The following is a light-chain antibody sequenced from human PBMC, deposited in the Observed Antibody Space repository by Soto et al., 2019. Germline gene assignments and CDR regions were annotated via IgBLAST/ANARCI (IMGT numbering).Light chain of an antibody. CDR2: GAS. Sequence: EIVMTQSPATLSVSPGERVTLSCRASQSVSSNLAWYQQKTGQAPSLLIYGASTRATAIPARFSGSGSGTEFTLTISSLQSEDFAIYYCQQYNDWPTKFTFGQGTKLEIK. CDR3: QQYNDWPTKFT. V-gene: IGKV3-15*01. CDR1: QSVSSN. J-gene: IGKJ2*01.